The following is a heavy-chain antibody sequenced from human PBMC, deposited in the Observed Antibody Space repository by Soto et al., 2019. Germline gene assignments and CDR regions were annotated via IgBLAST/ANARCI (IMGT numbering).Heavy chain of an antibody. CDR1: GGTFSSYA. CDR2: IIPIFGTA. D-gene: IGHD3-10*01. J-gene: IGHJ4*02. CDR3: ARDSLLWFGHSTYYFDY. Sequence: QVQLVQSGAEVKKPGSSVKVSCKASGGTFSSYAISWVRQAPGQGLEWMGGIIPIFGTANYAQKFQGRVTITADESTSTAYVGLSRLRSEDTAVYYGARDSLLWFGHSTYYFDYWGQGTLVTVSS. V-gene: IGHV1-69*01.